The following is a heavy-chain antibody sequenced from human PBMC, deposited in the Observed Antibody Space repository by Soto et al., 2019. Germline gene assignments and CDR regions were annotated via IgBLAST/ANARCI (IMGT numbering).Heavy chain of an antibody. CDR2: IYYSGST. CDR3: ARVPVRYCSGGSCFEFDY. V-gene: IGHV4-31*03. J-gene: IGHJ4*02. Sequence: SETLSLTCTVSGGSIISCGYYWSLIRQHPGKGLEWIGYIYYSGSTYYNPSLKSRVTISVDTSKNQFSLKLSSVTAADTAVYYCARVPVRYCSGGSCFEFDYWGQGTLVTVSS. CDR1: GGSIISCGYY. D-gene: IGHD2-15*01.